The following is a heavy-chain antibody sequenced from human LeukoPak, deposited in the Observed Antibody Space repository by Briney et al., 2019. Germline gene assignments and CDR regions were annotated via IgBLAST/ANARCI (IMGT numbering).Heavy chain of an antibody. D-gene: IGHD6-13*01. V-gene: IGHV3-23*01. CDR1: GFTVSSNY. CDR2: ISGSGGTT. J-gene: IGHJ5*02. Sequence: GGSLRLSCAASGFTVSSNYMSWVRQAPGKGLEWVSGISGSGGTTYYADSVKGRFTISRDNSKNTLSLQMNSLRADDTAVYYCAKDGSSWYLVGWFDPWGQGTLVTVSS. CDR3: AKDGSSWYLVGWFDP.